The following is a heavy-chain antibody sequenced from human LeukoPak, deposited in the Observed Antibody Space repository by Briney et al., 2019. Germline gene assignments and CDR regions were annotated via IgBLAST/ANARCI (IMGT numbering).Heavy chain of an antibody. J-gene: IGHJ4*02. V-gene: IGHV3-23*01. CDR1: GLTFSSYG. Sequence: GGSLRLSCAASGLTFSSYGMHWVRQAPGKGLEWVSGVSPSGDITYYADSVKGRFTISRDNSKNTVYLQMNNVRAEGTAVYYCAEGGAWLRFDDWGQGTLVTVSS. CDR3: AEGGAWLRFDD. D-gene: IGHD5-12*01. CDR2: VSPSGDIT.